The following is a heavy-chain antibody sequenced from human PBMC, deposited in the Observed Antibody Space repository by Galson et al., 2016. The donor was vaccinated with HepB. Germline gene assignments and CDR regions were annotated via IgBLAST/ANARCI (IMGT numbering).Heavy chain of an antibody. CDR3: AHRLYDVLTGWGRGSYFDP. D-gene: IGHD3-9*01. Sequence: PALVKPTQTLTLTCTFSGFSPSTEGVGVGWIRQPPGKALEWLALIYWDDDKLYSPSLKSRLTIAKDTSKNHVVLTMTDMDPVDTATYYCAHRLYDVLTGWGRGSYFDPWGQGTLVTVSS. V-gene: IGHV2-5*02. CDR2: IYWDDDK. CDR1: GFSPSTEGVG. J-gene: IGHJ5*02.